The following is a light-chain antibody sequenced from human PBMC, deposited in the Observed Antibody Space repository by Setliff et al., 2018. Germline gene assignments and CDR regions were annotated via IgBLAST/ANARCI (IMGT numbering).Light chain of an antibody. V-gene: IGLV2-14*01. Sequence: QSVLTQPASVSGSPGQSITISCTGTSSDIGGYNSVSWYQQHPGKAPKLMIYDVDNRSSGVSNRFSGSKSGSTASLTISGLQADDEADYYCSSYTSTSTPVFGGGTQLTV. CDR3: SSYTSTSTPV. CDR1: SSDIGGYNS. CDR2: DVD. J-gene: IGLJ2*01.